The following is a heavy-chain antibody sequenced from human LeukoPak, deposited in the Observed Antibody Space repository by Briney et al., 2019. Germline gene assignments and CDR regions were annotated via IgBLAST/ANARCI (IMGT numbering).Heavy chain of an antibody. CDR3: ARDKITIFGVVALDY. J-gene: IGHJ4*02. CDR1: GFTFDDYA. CDR2: ISSSSSTI. Sequence: GGSLRLSCAASGFTFDDYAMHWVRQAPGKGLEWVSYISSSSSTIYYADSVKGRFTISRDNAKNSLYLQMNSLRAEDTAVYYCARDKITIFGVVALDYWGQGTLVTVSS. D-gene: IGHD3-3*01. V-gene: IGHV3-48*01.